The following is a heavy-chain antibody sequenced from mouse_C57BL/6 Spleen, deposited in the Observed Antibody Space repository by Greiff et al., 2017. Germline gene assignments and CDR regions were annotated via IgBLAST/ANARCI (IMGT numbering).Heavy chain of an antibody. Sequence: EVQLVESGGGLVKPGGSLKLSCAASGFTFSDYGMHWVRQAPEKGLEWVAYISSGSSTTNYADTVKGRFTFSRDNAKNTLFLQMTMLRSEDTAMYYCSRNFPYYYGPWGFAYWGQGTLVTVSA. J-gene: IGHJ3*01. CDR1: GFTFSDYG. V-gene: IGHV5-17*01. D-gene: IGHD1-1*01. CDR3: SRNFPYYYGPWGFAY. CDR2: ISSGSSTT.